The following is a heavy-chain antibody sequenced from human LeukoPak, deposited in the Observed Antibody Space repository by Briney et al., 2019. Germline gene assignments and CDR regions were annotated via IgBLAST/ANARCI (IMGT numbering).Heavy chain of an antibody. J-gene: IGHJ5*02. V-gene: IGHV4-39*07. CDR1: GDSISSSNYY. Sequence: SETLSLTCTDSGDSISSSNYYWGWIRQPPGKGLEWIGSIYYSGSTYYNPSLKSRVTISVDTSKNQFSLKLSSVTAADTAVYNCASSNSITMVRGVINWFDPWGQGTLVTVSS. CDR2: IYYSGST. D-gene: IGHD3-10*01. CDR3: ASSNSITMVRGVINWFDP.